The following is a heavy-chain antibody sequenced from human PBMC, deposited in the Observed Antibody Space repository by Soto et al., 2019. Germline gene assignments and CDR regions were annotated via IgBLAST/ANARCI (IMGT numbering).Heavy chain of an antibody. CDR1: GGSISSGGYS. CDR3: ARPGVDDAFDI. D-gene: IGHD2-8*01. J-gene: IGHJ3*02. V-gene: IGHV4-30-2*01. CDR2: IYHSGST. Sequence: QLQLQESGSGLVKPSQTLSLTCAVSGGSISSGGYSWSWIRQPPGKGLEWIGYIYHSGSTYYNPSLKSRVTISVDRSKNQFSLKLSSVTAADRAVYFCARPGVDDAFDIWGQGTMVTVSS.